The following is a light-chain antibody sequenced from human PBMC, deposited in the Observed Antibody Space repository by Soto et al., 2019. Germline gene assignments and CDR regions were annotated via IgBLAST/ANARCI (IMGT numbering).Light chain of an antibody. CDR2: GAS. CDR3: QQDGNSPYT. Sequence: EIVLTQSPGTLSLSPGERATLSCRASQSVSRSYLAWYQQKPGQAPSLLIYGASSRATVIPDRFSGSGSVTDFTVAISGSEPEDFAVYYCQQDGNSPYTFGQGTKLESK. CDR1: QSVSRSY. V-gene: IGKV3-20*01. J-gene: IGKJ2*01.